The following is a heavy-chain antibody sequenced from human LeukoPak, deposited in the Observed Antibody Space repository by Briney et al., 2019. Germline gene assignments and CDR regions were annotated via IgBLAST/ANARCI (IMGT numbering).Heavy chain of an antibody. V-gene: IGHV4-30-4*01. J-gene: IGHJ5*02. Sequence: SQTLSLTCTVSSGSISSGDYYWSWIRQPPGKGLEWIGYIYYSGSTYYNPSLKSRVTISVDTSKNQFSLKLSSVTAADTAVYYCARGAAYYGDYPTRWFDPWGQGTLVTVSS. CDR1: SGSISSGDYY. D-gene: IGHD4-17*01. CDR2: IYYSGST. CDR3: ARGAAYYGDYPTRWFDP.